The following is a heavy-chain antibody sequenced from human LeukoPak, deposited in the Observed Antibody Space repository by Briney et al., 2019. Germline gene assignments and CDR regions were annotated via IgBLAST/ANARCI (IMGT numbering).Heavy chain of an antibody. CDR3: AKGMVRGVIYFDY. J-gene: IGHJ4*02. CDR1: GFTFSSYA. V-gene: IGHV3-23*01. D-gene: IGHD3-10*01. Sequence: GGSLRLFCAASGFTFSSYAMSWVRQAPGKGLERVSAISGSGGSTYYADSVKGRFTISRDNSKNTLYLQMNSLRAEDTAVYYCAKGMVRGVIYFDYWGQGTLVTVSS. CDR2: ISGSGGST.